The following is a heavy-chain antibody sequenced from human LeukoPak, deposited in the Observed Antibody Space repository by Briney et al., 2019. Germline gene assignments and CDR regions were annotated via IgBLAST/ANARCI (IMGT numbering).Heavy chain of an antibody. J-gene: IGHJ4*02. D-gene: IGHD5-18*01. V-gene: IGHV5-51*01. Sequence: GESLKISCKGSGYSFTTYWIGWVRQMPGKGLEWMGIINPGDSDTRYSPSFQGQVTISADKSISTTYLQWTSLKASDTAMYYCARRGVGYSYGEFDYWGQGTLVTVSS. CDR1: GYSFTTYW. CDR2: INPGDSDT. CDR3: ARRGVGYSYGEFDY.